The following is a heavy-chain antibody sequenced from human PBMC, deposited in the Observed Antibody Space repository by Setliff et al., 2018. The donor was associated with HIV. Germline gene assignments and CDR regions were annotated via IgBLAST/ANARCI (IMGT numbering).Heavy chain of an antibody. J-gene: IGHJ4*02. CDR2: INPNSSDT. CDR3: ARRVPPIPSGDLDY. V-gene: IGHV1-2*02. D-gene: IGHD4-17*01. CDR1: GYTFTRYY. Sequence: ASVKVSCKASGYTFTRYYIHWVRQAPGQGLEWMGWINPNSSDTNYAQKFQGRVTMTRDTSISTAYMDLSRLRSDDTAVYYCARRVPPIPSGDLDYWGQGTLVTVSS.